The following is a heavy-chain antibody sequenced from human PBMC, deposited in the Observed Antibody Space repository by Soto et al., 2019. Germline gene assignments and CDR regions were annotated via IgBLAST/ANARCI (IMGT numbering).Heavy chain of an antibody. Sequence: PSETLSLTCAVYGGSFSCYYWIWIRQPPGKGLEWIGEINHSGSTNYNPSLKSRVTISVDTSKNQFSLKLSSVTAADTAVYYCTRLRRGYSYGDFDYWGQGTLVTVSS. CDR3: TRLRRGYSYGDFDY. J-gene: IGHJ4*02. CDR1: GGSFSCYY. D-gene: IGHD5-18*01. V-gene: IGHV4-34*01. CDR2: INHSGST.